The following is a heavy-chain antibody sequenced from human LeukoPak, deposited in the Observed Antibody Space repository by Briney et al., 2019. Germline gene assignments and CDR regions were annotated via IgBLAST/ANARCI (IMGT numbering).Heavy chain of an antibody. CDR2: IIPIFGTA. CDR3: ARAPYYYDSSGYKNAFDI. Sequence: ASVKVSCKASGGTFSSYAISWVRQAPGQGLEWMGGIIPIFGTANYAQKFQGRVTITADESTSTAYMELSSLRSEDTAVYYCARAPYYYDSSGYKNAFDIWGQGTMVTVSS. CDR1: GGTFSSYA. D-gene: IGHD3-22*01. V-gene: IGHV1-69*13. J-gene: IGHJ3*02.